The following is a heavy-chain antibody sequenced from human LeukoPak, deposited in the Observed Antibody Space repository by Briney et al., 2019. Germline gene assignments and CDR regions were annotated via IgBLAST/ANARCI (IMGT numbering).Heavy chain of an antibody. CDR3: ARSTIAAAVTDY. CDR1: GFSFRSYA. V-gene: IGHV3-23*01. CDR2: ISGSGVST. D-gene: IGHD6-13*01. Sequence: PGGSLRLSCAASGFSFRSYAMSWFRQAPGKGLEWVSAISGSGVSTYYTDSVKGRFTISRDNSKNTLYLQMSSLRVEDTAVYYCARSTIAAAVTDYWGQGTLVTVSS. J-gene: IGHJ4*02.